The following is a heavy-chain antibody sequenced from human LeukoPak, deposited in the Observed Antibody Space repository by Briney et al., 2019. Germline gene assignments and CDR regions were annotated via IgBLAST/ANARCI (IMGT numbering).Heavy chain of an antibody. CDR2: IYYSGST. V-gene: IGHV4-39*01. CDR3: ARAPGFGEGHFDY. D-gene: IGHD3-10*01. Sequence: SETLSLTCTVSGGSISSSSYYWGWIRQPPGKGLEWIGSIYYSGSTYYNPSLKSRVTISVDTSKNQFSLKLSSVTAADTAVYYCARAPGFGEGHFDYWGQGTLVTVSS. J-gene: IGHJ4*02. CDR1: GGSISSSSYY.